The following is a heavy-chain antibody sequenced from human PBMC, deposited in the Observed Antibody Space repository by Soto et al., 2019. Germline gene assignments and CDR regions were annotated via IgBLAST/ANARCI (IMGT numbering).Heavy chain of an antibody. CDR1: GGSISSSNW. CDR2: IYHSGST. V-gene: IGHV4-4*02. D-gene: IGHD3-3*01. J-gene: IGHJ4*02. CDR3: AREKRYDLWSGYYFIDY. Sequence: QVQLQESGPGLVKPSGTLSLTCAVSGGSISSSNWWSWVRQPPGKGLEWIGEIYHSGSTNYNPSLKSRVTISVDKAKNQFSLKLSSVTAADTAVYYWAREKRYDLWSGYYFIDYWGQGTLVTVSS.